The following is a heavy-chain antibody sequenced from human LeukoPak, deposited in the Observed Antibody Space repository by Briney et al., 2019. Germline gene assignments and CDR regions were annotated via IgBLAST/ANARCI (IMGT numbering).Heavy chain of an antibody. D-gene: IGHD4-11*01. J-gene: IGHJ4*02. CDR2: VYYSGIT. Sequence: KSSETLSLTCTVSGGSVNNNAYYWGWVRQPPGKGLEYIGNVYYSGITYYNPSLQSRVTISVDTSSNQFSLKLSSVTAADTAVYYCARYDYSGYFDYWGQGTLVSVSS. V-gene: IGHV4-39*01. CDR1: GGSVNNNAYY. CDR3: ARYDYSGYFDY.